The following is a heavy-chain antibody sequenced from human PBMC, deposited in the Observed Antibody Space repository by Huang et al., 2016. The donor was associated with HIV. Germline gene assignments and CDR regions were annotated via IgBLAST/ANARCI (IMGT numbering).Heavy chain of an antibody. CDR2: VYQSGRT. CDR1: GDFISSTNYY. CDR3: ASQHIGAAATWF. J-gene: IGHJ4*02. D-gene: IGHD6-13*01. Sequence: QLQLQESGPGQVKPSETLSLTCTVSGDFISSTNYYCGWIRQSPGKGLEWVGSVYQSGRTNNNPSLKSRVTLTVDTSRNQFSLRLNSVTAADTAVYYCASQHIGAAATWFWGRGTQVAVSS. V-gene: IGHV4-39*01.